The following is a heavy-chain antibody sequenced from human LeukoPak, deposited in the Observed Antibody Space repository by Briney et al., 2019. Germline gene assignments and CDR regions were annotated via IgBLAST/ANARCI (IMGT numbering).Heavy chain of an antibody. CDR3: ARDSPRTGRYFDWLLFDY. CDR1: GFTVSSNY. V-gene: IGHV3-66*01. CDR2: IHSGGST. Sequence: PGGSLRLSCAASGFTVSSNYMSWVRQAPGKGLEWVSVIHSGGSTYYADSVKGRFTISRDNSKNTLYLQMNSLRAEDTAVYYCARDSPRTGRYFDWLLFDYWGQGTLVTVSS. J-gene: IGHJ4*02. D-gene: IGHD3-9*01.